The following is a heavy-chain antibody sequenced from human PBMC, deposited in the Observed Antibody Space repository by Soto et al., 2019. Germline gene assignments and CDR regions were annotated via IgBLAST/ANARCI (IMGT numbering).Heavy chain of an antibody. CDR3: ARHRHPRGTVGTTSPLDP. CDR1: GFSVSSNY. D-gene: IGHD1-26*01. Sequence: GGSLRLSCAISGFSVSSNYLSWVRQAPGKGLEWVSVHYSGGSTYYADSVQGRFTISRDKSNNTLYLQMRRVRAEDTAVYFCARHRHPRGTVGTTSPLDPWGQGTQVTVSS. CDR2: HYSGGST. J-gene: IGHJ5*02. V-gene: IGHV3-53*01.